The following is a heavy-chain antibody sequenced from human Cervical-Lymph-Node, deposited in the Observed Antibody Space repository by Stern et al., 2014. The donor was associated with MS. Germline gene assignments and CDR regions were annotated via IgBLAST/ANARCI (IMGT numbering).Heavy chain of an antibody. D-gene: IGHD2-2*01. J-gene: IGHJ5*02. V-gene: IGHV1-69*15. CDR3: ARERSMRYPAFAP. Sequence: VQLVQSGAEVKKPGSSVRVSCKASGGSFKRYAFNWLRQAPGQGLEWMANSVPSFPKANSAQEFQGRVSVTAYEATNTVYMELSFLTSEDTAVYYCARERSMRYPAFAPWGQGTLVTVSS. CDR1: GGSFKRYA. CDR2: SVPSFPKA.